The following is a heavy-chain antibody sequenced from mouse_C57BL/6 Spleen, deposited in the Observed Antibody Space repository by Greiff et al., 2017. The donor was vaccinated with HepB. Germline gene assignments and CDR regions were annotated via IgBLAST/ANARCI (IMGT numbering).Heavy chain of an antibody. CDR1: GFTFSSYA. V-gene: IGHV5-4*03. CDR2: ISDGGSYT. CDR3: ARGLRRYYFDY. J-gene: IGHJ2*01. Sequence: EVKLVESGGGLVKPGGSLKLSCAASGFTFSSYAMSWVRQPPEKRLEWVATISDGGSYTYYPDNVKGRFTISRDNAKNNLYLQMSHLKSDDTAMYYCARGLRRYYFDYWGQGTTLTVSS.